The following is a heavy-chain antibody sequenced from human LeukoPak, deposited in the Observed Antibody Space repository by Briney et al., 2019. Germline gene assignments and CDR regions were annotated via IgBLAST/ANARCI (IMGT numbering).Heavy chain of an antibody. V-gene: IGHV1-18*01. Sequence: ASVKVSCKASGYTFTSYGISWVRQAPGQGLEWMGWISAYNGNTNYAQKLQGRVTMTTDTSTSTAYMELRSLRSDDTAVYYCARSDIVVVPAVPPTPFDYWGQGTLVTVSS. J-gene: IGHJ4*02. CDR3: ARSDIVVVPAVPPTPFDY. D-gene: IGHD2-2*01. CDR2: ISAYNGNT. CDR1: GYTFTSYG.